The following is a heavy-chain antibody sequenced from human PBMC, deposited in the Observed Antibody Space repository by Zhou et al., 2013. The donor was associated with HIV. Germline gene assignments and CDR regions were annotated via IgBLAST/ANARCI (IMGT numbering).Heavy chain of an antibody. Sequence: QVQLVQSGAEVKKPGASVKVSCKASGYTFTGYYMHWVRQAPGQGLEWMGWINPNSGGTNYAQKFQGRVTMTRDTSISTAYMELSRLRFPPRDTAVYYCARDSGSYAPNFDYWGQGTLVTVSS. D-gene: IGHD1-26*01. CDR2: INPNSGGT. CDR3: ARDSGSYAPNFDY. CDR1: GYTFTGYY. V-gene: IGHV1-2*02. J-gene: IGHJ4*02.